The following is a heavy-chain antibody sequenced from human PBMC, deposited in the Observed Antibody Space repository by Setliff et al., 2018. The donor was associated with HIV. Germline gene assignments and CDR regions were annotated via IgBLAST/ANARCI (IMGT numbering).Heavy chain of an antibody. CDR3: ARVLRGAAGCLDY. CDR1: GFSFESHW. Sequence: GGSLRLSCAASGFSFESHWMHWVRQAPGKGLEYVSAISSDGGTTYYADSVKGRFTISRDNSKNTLYLQMGSLRAEDMAVYYCARVLRGAAGCLDYWGQGTLVTVSS. V-gene: IGHV3-64*02. D-gene: IGHD6-13*01. J-gene: IGHJ4*02. CDR2: ISSDGGTT.